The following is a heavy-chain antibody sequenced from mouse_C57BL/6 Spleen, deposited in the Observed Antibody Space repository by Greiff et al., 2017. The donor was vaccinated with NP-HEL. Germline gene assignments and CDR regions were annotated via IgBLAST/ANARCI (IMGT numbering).Heavy chain of an antibody. Sequence: VQLQQSGPELVKPGASVKISCKASGYTFTDYYMNWVKQSHGKSLEWIGDINPNNGGTSYNQKFKGKATLTVDKSSSTAYMELRSLTSEDSAVYYCARSLTGTLDYWGQGTTLTVSS. V-gene: IGHV1-26*01. J-gene: IGHJ2*01. CDR2: INPNNGGT. CDR1: GYTFTDYY. D-gene: IGHD4-1*01. CDR3: ARSLTGTLDY.